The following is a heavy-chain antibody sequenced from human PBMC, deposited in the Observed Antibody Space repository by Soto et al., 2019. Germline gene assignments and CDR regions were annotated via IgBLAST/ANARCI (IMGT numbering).Heavy chain of an antibody. CDR1: GGSISSGGYY. CDR2: IYYSGST. V-gene: IGHV4-31*03. CDR3: ARGLSVTLFDY. Sequence: QVLLQESGPGLVKPSQTLSLTCTVSGGSISSGGYYWTWIRQYPGKGLEWIGYIYYSGSTFYNPSIKSRVSISVDTSKNQFSLNLSSVTAADTAVYYCARGLSVTLFDYWGQGTLVTVSS. J-gene: IGHJ4*02. D-gene: IGHD4-17*01.